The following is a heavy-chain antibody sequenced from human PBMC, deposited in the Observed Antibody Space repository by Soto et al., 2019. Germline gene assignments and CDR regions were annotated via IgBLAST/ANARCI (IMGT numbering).Heavy chain of an antibody. Sequence: EVQLVESEGGLVQPGGSLRLSCAASGFTFSSYWMHWVRQAPGKGLVWVSRINGDGGTTNYADSVKGRFTISRDNAKNTLFLQMNSLRVEDAAVYYCARVGGSSWHWGQGTLVTVSS. D-gene: IGHD6-6*01. CDR1: GFTFSSYW. J-gene: IGHJ4*02. V-gene: IGHV3-74*01. CDR3: ARVGGSSWH. CDR2: INGDGGTT.